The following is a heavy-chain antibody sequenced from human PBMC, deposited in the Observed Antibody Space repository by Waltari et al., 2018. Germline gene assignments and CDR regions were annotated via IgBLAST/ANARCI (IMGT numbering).Heavy chain of an antibody. D-gene: IGHD2-21*01. V-gene: IGHV5-51*01. CDR3: ARLEVMATGKYYFDY. J-gene: IGHJ4*02. Sequence: EVQLVQSGAEVKKPGESLKISCKGSGYSFNSYWIGGVRQMPGKGLEWMAIIYPGDSDSRYSPPFQGQVTISVDKSINTAYLQWNNLKTSDSAIYYCARLEVMATGKYYFDYWGQGTLVTVSS. CDR1: GYSFNSYW. CDR2: IYPGDSDS.